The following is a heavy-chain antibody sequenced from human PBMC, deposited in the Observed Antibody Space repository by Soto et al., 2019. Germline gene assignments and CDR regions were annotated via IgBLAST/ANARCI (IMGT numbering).Heavy chain of an antibody. CDR1: GGSISSGGYY. CDR3: ARGNWVTIFGVDEQNAYDY. Sequence: QVQLQESGPGLVKPSQTLSLTCTVSGGSISSGGYYWSWIRQHPGKGLEWIGYIYYSGSTYYNPSLKSRVTISVDTSKNQCSLKLSSVTAADTAVYYCARGNWVTIFGVDEQNAYDYWGQGTLVTVSS. V-gene: IGHV4-31*03. CDR2: IYYSGST. J-gene: IGHJ4*02. D-gene: IGHD3-3*01.